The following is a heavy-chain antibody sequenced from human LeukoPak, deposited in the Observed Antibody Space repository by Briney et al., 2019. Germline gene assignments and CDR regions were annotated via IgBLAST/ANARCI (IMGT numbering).Heavy chain of an antibody. CDR1: GFTLSSYE. D-gene: IGHD4-17*01. Sequence: GGFLRLSCAASGFTLSSYEMNWVRQAPGKGLEWVSYISSSGSTIYYADSVKGRFTISRDNAKNSLYLQMNSLRAEDTAVYYCARSVSYGWYFDLWGRGTLVTVSS. CDR3: ARSVSYGWYFDL. V-gene: IGHV3-48*03. CDR2: ISSSGSTI. J-gene: IGHJ2*01.